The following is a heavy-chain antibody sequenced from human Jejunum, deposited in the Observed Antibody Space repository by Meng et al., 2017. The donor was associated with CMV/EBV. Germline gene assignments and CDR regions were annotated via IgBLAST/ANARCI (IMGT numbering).Heavy chain of an antibody. CDR2: VSAGNGNT. CDR3: ASERWGSGYLDL. Sequence: SCKASGQPFSNYAMHWVRQAPGQRLEWMGLVSAGNGNTRYSQKFQGRVTISRDTSASTVYMELSSLTSEDTAVYYCASERWGSGYLDLWGRGSLVTVSS. D-gene: IGHD4-23*01. CDR1: GQPFSNYA. J-gene: IGHJ2*01. V-gene: IGHV1-3*01.